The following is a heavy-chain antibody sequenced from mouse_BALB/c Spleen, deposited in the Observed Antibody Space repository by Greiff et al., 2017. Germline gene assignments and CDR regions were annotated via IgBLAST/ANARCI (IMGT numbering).Heavy chain of an antibody. V-gene: IGHV1-9*01. Sequence: QVQLQQSGAELMKPGASVKISCKATGYTFSSYWIEWVKQRPGHGLEWIGEILPGRGSTNYNEKFKGKATFTADTSSNTAYMQLSSLTSEDSAVYYCATGTDYWGQGTTLTVSS. CDR2: ILPGRGST. CDR1: GYTFSSYW. J-gene: IGHJ2*01. CDR3: ATGTDY. D-gene: IGHD4-1*01.